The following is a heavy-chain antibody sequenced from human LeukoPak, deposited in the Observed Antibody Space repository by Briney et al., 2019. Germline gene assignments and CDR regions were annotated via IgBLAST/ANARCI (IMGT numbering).Heavy chain of an antibody. CDR1: VLTFSSEW. CDR3: SWRVEF. Sequence: GGSLILACAAPVLTFSSEWMAWVRQARGKGLGWVANIKGDGSEEHYVDSVKGRFTISRDNAKNSLHLQMDNLRAEDTAIYYCSWRVEFGGQGTWV. CDR2: IKGDGSEE. V-gene: IGHV3-7*01. D-gene: IGHD3-10*01. J-gene: IGHJ4*02.